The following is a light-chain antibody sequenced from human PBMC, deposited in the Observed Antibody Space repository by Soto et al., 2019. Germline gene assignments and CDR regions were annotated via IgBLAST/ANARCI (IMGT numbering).Light chain of an antibody. CDR3: SSYTSSLTVV. CDR2: DVT. CDR1: SSDVGGYDY. V-gene: IGLV2-14*03. Sequence: QSALTQPASVSGSPGQSITISCTGTSSDVGGYDYVSWYQHHPGTAPKLMIYDVTNRPSGISNRFSGSKSGNTASLTISGLQAEDEGDYYCSSYTSSLTVVFGGGTKLTVL. J-gene: IGLJ2*01.